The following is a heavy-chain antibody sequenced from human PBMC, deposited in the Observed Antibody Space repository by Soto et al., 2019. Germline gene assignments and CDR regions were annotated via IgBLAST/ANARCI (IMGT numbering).Heavy chain of an antibody. J-gene: IGHJ3*01. Sequence: QVQLVQSGAEVKKPGSSVKVSCKPSGGTFSNYIIFWVRQAPGQGLEWMGRIIPMLGVANFAQKFQGRVTITADKSTTTVYMELSSLRSEDTALYYCTIGSWSGEVFDVWGQGTMVTVSS. CDR3: TIGSWSGEVFDV. CDR2: IIPMLGVA. D-gene: IGHD2-21*01. V-gene: IGHV1-69*02. CDR1: GGTFSNYI.